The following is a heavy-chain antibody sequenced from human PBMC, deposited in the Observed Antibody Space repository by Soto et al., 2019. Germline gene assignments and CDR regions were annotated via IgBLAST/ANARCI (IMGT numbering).Heavy chain of an antibody. CDR3: AKEMIASTLADFFDY. CDR2: ISGSGGRT. CDR1: GFTFSNYG. D-gene: IGHD2-21*01. Sequence: EVRLLESGGGLIQPGGSLRLSCEASGFTFSNYGMTWVRLAPGKGLEWVSTISGSGGRTFYADPVKGRFTISRDNSKKTLYLQMKSLRAEDTAVYYCAKEMIASTLADFFDYWGQGTLVTVSS. V-gene: IGHV3-23*01. J-gene: IGHJ4*02.